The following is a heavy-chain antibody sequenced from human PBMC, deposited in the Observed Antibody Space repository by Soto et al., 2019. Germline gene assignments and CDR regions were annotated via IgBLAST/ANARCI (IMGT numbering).Heavy chain of an antibody. D-gene: IGHD2-2*01. Sequence: PGGSLGLSCAASGFTFRSYAMSWVRQAPGKGLEWVSAISGSGGSTYYADSVKGRFTISRDNAKNSLYLQMNSLRAEDTAVYYCASRMPVDYWGQGTLVTVSS. V-gene: IGHV3-23*01. CDR2: ISGSGGST. CDR1: GFTFRSYA. J-gene: IGHJ4*02. CDR3: ASRMPVDY.